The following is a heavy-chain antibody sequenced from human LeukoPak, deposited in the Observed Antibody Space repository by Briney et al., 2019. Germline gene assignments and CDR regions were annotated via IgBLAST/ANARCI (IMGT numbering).Heavy chain of an antibody. Sequence: PGGSLRLSCAASGFTFSSYGMHWVRQAPGKGLEWVAVISYDGSNKYYADSVKGRFTISRDNAKNSLYLQMNSLRAEDTAVYYCARCDRGYGSGTTPRECAFDIWGQGTMVTVSS. CDR3: ARCDRGYGSGTTPRECAFDI. CDR2: ISYDGSNK. J-gene: IGHJ3*02. CDR1: GFTFSSYG. V-gene: IGHV3-30*03. D-gene: IGHD3-10*01.